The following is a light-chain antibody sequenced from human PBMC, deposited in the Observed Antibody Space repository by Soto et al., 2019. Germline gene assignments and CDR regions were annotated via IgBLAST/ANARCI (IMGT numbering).Light chain of an antibody. Sequence: QSALTQPASVSGALGQSITISCTGTSSDVGGYNYVSWYQQHPGRAPKLMIFEVSNRPSGVSNRFSGSKSGNTASLTISGLQPEDEADYYCSSFTSTSTQVMGGGTKLTVL. CDR3: SSFTSTSTQV. CDR1: SSDVGGYNY. V-gene: IGLV2-14*01. J-gene: IGLJ3*02. CDR2: EVS.